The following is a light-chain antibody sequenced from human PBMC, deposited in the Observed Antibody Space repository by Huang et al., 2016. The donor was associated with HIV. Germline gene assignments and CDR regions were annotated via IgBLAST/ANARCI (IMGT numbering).Light chain of an antibody. J-gene: IGKJ2*01. CDR2: GAS. CDR3: QQYNNWPPYT. CDR1: QSGSNN. V-gene: IGKV3-15*01. Sequence: EVVMTQSPATLSVSPGERATLSCRASQSGSNNLAWYQQKPGQAPRLFIYGASTRATGIPARFSGSGSGTEFTLTIRSLQAEDFAVYYCQQYNNWPPYTFGQGTKLEIK.